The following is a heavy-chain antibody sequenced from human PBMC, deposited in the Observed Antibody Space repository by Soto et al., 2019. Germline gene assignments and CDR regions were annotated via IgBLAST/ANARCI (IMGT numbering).Heavy chain of an antibody. D-gene: IGHD3-16*01. CDR2: INTDGSTT. Sequence: PGGSLRLSCAASGFTFSAYWMHWVRQAPGKGLVWVSRINTDGSTTMYADSVKGRFTISRDNAKNMLYLQMNSLRAEDTAVYYCARDREYAEYVWDYWGQGGLVTVSS. CDR1: GFTFSAYW. V-gene: IGHV3-74*03. CDR3: ARDREYAEYVWDY. J-gene: IGHJ4*02.